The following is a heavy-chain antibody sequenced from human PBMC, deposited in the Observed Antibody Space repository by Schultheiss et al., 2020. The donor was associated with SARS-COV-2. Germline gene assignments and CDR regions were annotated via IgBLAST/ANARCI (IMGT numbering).Heavy chain of an antibody. CDR2: ISSSSSYI. V-gene: IGHV3-21*01. J-gene: IGHJ6*02. D-gene: IGHD1-26*01. CDR1: GFTFADYA. CDR3: ARGEVPYYSGMDV. Sequence: GGSLRLSCAASGFTFADYAMHWVRQAPGKGLEWVSSISSSSSYIYYADSVKGRFTISRDNAKNSLYLQMDSLRVEDTAVYYCARGEVPYYSGMDVWGQGTTVTVSS.